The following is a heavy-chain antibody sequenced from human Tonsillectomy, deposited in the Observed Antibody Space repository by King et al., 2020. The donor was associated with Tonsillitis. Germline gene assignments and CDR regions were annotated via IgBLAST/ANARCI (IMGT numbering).Heavy chain of an antibody. CDR3: TRFHSITMIRGVISDY. CDR2: IRSKGNNYAT. CDR1: GFTFSGSA. J-gene: IGHJ4*02. D-gene: IGHD3-10*01. V-gene: IGHV3-73*02. Sequence: DVQLVESGGGLVQPGGSLKLSCTASGFTFSGSAMHWVRQASGKGLEWVGRIRSKGNNYATAYAESVKGRFTISRDDSKNTSYLQMNNLKTEDTAVYYCTRFHSITMIRGVISDYWGQGTLVTVSA.